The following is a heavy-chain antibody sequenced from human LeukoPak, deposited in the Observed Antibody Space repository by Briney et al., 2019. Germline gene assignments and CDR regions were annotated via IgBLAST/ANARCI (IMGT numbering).Heavy chain of an antibody. D-gene: IGHD6-13*01. CDR1: GYTSTSYA. CDR2: INTNTGNP. J-gene: IGHJ5*02. V-gene: IGHV7-4-1*02. CDR3: ARAPYSSSWYEVGNWFDP. Sequence: GASVKVSCKASGYTSTSYAMNWVRQAPGQGLEWMGWINTNTGNPTYAQGFTGRFVFSLDTSVSTAYLQISSLKAEDTAVYYCARAPYSSSWYEVGNWFDPWGQGTLVTVSS.